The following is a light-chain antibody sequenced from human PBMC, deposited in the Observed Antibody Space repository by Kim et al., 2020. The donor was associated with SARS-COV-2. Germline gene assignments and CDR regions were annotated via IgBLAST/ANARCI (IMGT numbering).Light chain of an antibody. CDR3: AAWDDSLNGLYV. CDR1: SSNIGSNT. Sequence: QRFTISCSRSSSNIGSNTVNCYQPLPGTAPKFLIYSNNQRPSGVPDRFSGSKSGTSASLAISGLQSEDEAEYYCAAWDDSLNGLYVFGTGTKVTVL. V-gene: IGLV1-44*01. CDR2: SNN. J-gene: IGLJ1*01.